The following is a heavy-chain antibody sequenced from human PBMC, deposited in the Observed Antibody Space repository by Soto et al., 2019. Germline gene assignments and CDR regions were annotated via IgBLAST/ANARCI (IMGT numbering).Heavy chain of an antibody. J-gene: IGHJ6*02. CDR3: ARSTKRVDYDYVWGSYRPYYYYYGMDV. CDR1: GGTFSSYA. CDR2: IIPIFGTA. D-gene: IGHD3-16*02. Sequence: QVQLVQSGAEVKKPGSSVKVSCKASGGTFSSYAISWVRQAPGQGLEWMGGIIPIFGTANYAQKFQGRFTITADKSTSTAYMELSSLRSEDTAVYYCARSTKRVDYDYVWGSYRPYYYYYGMDVWGQGTTVTVSS. V-gene: IGHV1-69*06.